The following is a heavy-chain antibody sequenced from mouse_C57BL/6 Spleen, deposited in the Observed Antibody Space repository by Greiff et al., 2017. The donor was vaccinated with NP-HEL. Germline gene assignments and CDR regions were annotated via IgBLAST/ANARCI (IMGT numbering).Heavy chain of an antibody. Sequence: EVQLVESEGGLVQPGRSMKLSCTASGFTFSDYYMAWVRQVPEKGLEWVANINYDGSSTYYLDSLKSRFIISRDNAKNILYLQMSSLKSEDTATYYCARERSGYPHYFDYWGQGTTLTVSS. D-gene: IGHD2-2*01. CDR2: INYDGSST. V-gene: IGHV5-16*01. CDR1: GFTFSDYY. CDR3: ARERSGYPHYFDY. J-gene: IGHJ2*01.